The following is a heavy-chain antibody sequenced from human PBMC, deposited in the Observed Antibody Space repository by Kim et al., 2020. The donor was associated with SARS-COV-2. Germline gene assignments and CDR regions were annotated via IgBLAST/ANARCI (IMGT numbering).Heavy chain of an antibody. V-gene: IGHV4-31*03. D-gene: IGHD3-10*01. CDR1: GGSISSGGYY. J-gene: IGHJ4*02. CDR3: PTARAPGHFDS. CDR2: FYYSGST. Sequence: SETLSLTCTVSGGSISSGGYYWGGIRQHPGKGLDWFGYFYYSGSTYYNPSLKSRVTISVDTSKNQFSLKLSSLPAADTAVYYCPTARAPGHFDSWAQGT.